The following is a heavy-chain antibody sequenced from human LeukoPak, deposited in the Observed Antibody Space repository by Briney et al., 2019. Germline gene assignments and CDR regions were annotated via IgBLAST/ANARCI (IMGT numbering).Heavy chain of an antibody. CDR1: GFIFSNHA. CDR2: ISSNGGST. J-gene: IGHJ4*02. V-gene: IGHV3-64*01. CDR3: ARGGTYTYGAPFGY. Sequence: AGGSLRLSCAASGFIFSNHAMQWVRQAPGKGLEYVSAISSNGGSTYYANSVKGRFTISRDNSKNTLYLQMGSLRTEDMAVYYCARGGTYTYGAPFGYWGQGTLVTVSS. D-gene: IGHD5-18*01.